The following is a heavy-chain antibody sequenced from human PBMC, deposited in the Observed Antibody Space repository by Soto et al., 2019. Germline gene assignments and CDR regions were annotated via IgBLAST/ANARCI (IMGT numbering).Heavy chain of an antibody. CDR3: ARADTAMVSGGYYFDY. CDR2: IIPIFGTA. D-gene: IGHD5-18*01. J-gene: IGHJ4*02. V-gene: IGHV1-69*06. CDR1: GGTFSSYA. Sequence: QVQLVQSGAEVKKPGSSVKVSCKASGGTFSSYAISWVRQAPGQGLEWMGGIIPIFGTANYAQKFQGRVTITADKYTSTAYMELSSLRSEDTAVYYCARADTAMVSGGYYFDYWGQGTLVTVSS.